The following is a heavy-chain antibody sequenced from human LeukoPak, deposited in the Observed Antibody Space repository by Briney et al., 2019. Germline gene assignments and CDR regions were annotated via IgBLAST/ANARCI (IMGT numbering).Heavy chain of an antibody. J-gene: IGHJ3*02. Sequence: SETLSLTCTVSGGSLSGSTYYWGWIRQPPGKGLEWIGSIYYSGSNYYHPSLKSRVTISVDTSKNQFSLKLSSVTAADTAMYYCARHRGGATLADIWGQGTMVTVSS. V-gene: IGHV4-39*01. CDR2: IYYSGSN. D-gene: IGHD1-26*01. CDR3: ARHRGGATLADI. CDR1: GGSLSGSTYY.